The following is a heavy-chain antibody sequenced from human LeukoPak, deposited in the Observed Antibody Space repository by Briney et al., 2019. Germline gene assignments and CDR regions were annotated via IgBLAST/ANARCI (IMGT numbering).Heavy chain of an antibody. J-gene: IGHJ3*02. CDR2: IYSGGST. CDR1: GFTVSSNY. V-gene: IGHV3-66*01. Sequence: GGSLRLSCAASGFTVSSNYMCWVRQAPGKGLEWVSVIYSGGSTYYADSVKGRFTISRDNSKNTLYLQMNSLRAEDTAVYYCARAMANDAFDIWGQGTMVTVSS. CDR3: ARAMANDAFDI. D-gene: IGHD5-24*01.